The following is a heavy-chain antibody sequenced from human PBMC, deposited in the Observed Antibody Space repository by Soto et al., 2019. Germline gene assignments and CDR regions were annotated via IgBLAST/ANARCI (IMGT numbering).Heavy chain of an antibody. Sequence: GESLKISCKGSGDSFNTYWIAWVRQMPGKGLEWMGITHPGDSEARYSPSFEGQVTISADKSISTAYLQWSSLKASDTAMYYCARQGRDGHNQGYGMDVWGQGTTVTVSS. CDR3: ARQGRDGHNQGYGMDV. CDR1: GDSFNTYW. J-gene: IGHJ6*02. CDR2: THPGDSEA. V-gene: IGHV5-51*01.